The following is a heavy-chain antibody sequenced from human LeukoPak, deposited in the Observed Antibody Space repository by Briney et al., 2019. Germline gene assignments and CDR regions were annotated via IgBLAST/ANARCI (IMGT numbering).Heavy chain of an antibody. D-gene: IGHD3-22*01. CDR2: ISSSSSYI. CDR3: ARSRTYYYDSSGYPPVY. CDR1: GFTFSSYS. Sequence: GGSLRLSCAASGFTFSSYSMNWVRQAPGKGLEWVSSISSSSSYIYYADSVKGRFTISRDNAKNSLYLQMNSLRAEDTAVYYCARSRTYYYDSSGYPPVYWGQGTLVTVSS. V-gene: IGHV3-21*01. J-gene: IGHJ4*02.